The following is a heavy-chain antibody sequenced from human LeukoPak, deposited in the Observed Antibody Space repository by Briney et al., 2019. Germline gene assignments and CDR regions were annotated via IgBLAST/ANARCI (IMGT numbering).Heavy chain of an antibody. CDR1: GGSFSGYY. Sequence: SETLSFTCAVYGGSFSGYYWSWIRQPPGKGLEWIGEINHSGSTNYNPSLKSRVTISVDTSKNQFSLKLSSVTAADTAVYYCARDKAGGYSLFDYWGQGTLVTVSS. CDR2: INHSGST. CDR3: ARDKAGGYSLFDY. V-gene: IGHV4-34*01. J-gene: IGHJ4*02. D-gene: IGHD5-12*01.